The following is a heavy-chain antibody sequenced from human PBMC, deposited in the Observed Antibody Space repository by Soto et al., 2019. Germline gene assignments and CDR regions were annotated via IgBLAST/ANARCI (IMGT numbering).Heavy chain of an antibody. CDR1: GGTISSGHYY. J-gene: IGHJ4*02. D-gene: IGHD4-17*01. Sequence: PSETLSLTCTVSGGTISSGHYYWSWIRQHPGKGLEGIGYIYYSGNTYYNPSLKSRVSISVDTSKNQFSLKLSSVTAADTAVYYCAREVNYGGNSVFFDYWGQGTLVTVSS. CDR3: AREVNYGGNSVFFDY. CDR2: IYYSGNT. V-gene: IGHV4-31*03.